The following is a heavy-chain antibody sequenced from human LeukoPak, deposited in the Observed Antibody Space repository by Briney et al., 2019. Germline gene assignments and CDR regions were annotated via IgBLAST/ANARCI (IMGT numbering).Heavy chain of an antibody. CDR2: IYHSGST. CDR3: ARERGYSGYDGGWFDP. Sequence: PSETLSLTCTVSGYSISSGYYWGWIRQPPGKGLEWIGSIYHSGSTYYNPSLKSRVTISVDTSKNQFSLKLSSVTAADTAVYYCARERGYSGYDGGWFDPWGQGTLVTVSS. D-gene: IGHD5-12*01. V-gene: IGHV4-38-2*02. J-gene: IGHJ5*02. CDR1: GYSISSGYY.